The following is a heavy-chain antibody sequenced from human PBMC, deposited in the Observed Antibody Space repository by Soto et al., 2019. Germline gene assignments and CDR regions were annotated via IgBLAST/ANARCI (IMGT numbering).Heavy chain of an antibody. CDR1: GGSFSGYY. J-gene: IGHJ5*02. CDR3: ARGRSWYFLNWFDP. CDR2: INHSGST. V-gene: IGHV4-34*01. D-gene: IGHD6-13*01. Sequence: SETLSLTCAVYGGSFSGYYWSWIRQPPGKGLEWIGEINHSGSTNYNPSLKSRVTISVDTSKNQFSLKLSSVTAADTAVYYCARGRSWYFLNWFDPWGQGTLVTVSS.